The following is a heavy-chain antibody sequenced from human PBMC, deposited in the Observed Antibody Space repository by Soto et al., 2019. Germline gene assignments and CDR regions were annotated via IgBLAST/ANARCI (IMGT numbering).Heavy chain of an antibody. D-gene: IGHD1-7*01. CDR1: GGSFTSNNW. Sequence: SETLSLTCAVSGGSFTSNNWWTWVRQPPGQGLEWIGEIYRTGSTNYNPSLKSRVTISLDKSEKQISLKVTSLTAADTAVYYCASRDPGTSVDYWGQGTLVTV. CDR2: IYRTGST. J-gene: IGHJ4*02. V-gene: IGHV4-4*02. CDR3: ASRDPGTSVDY.